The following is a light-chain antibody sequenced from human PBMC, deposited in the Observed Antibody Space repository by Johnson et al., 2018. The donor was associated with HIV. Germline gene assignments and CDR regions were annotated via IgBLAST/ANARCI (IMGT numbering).Light chain of an antibody. Sequence: QSVLTQPPSVSAAPGQKVTISCSGSSSNIGNNYVSWYQQLPGTAPKLLIYENNKRPSGIPDRFSGSKSGPSATLGINGLQTGDEADYYCGTWDSSLSASYVFGTGTKVTVL. CDR2: ENN. CDR1: SSNIGNNY. V-gene: IGLV1-51*02. CDR3: GTWDSSLSASYV. J-gene: IGLJ1*01.